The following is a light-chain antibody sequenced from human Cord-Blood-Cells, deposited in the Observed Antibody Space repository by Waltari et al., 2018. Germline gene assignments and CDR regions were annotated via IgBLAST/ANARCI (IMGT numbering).Light chain of an antibody. CDR3: MIWHSSAWV. V-gene: IGLV5-45*02. J-gene: IGLJ3*02. Sequence: QAVLTQPPSLSASPGASVSLTCTSSSAINVGTYRIYCYQQKPGSPPQYLLRYKSDSDKQQGSGVPSRFSGSKDVSANAGILLISGLQSEDEADYYCMIWHSSAWVFGGGTKLTVL. CDR2: YKSDSDK. CDR1: SAINVGTYR.